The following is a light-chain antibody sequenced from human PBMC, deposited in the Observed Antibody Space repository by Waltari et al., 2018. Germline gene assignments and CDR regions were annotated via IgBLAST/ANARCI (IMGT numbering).Light chain of an antibody. CDR1: SSDVGGYNY. Sequence: QSALTQPASVSGSTGQSITISCTGTSSDVGGYNYVSWYQQNQGKAPKLIIYDVSMRPPGVSHHFSGSKSGNPSSLTISWLQAEDESDYYCSSYTSSSTLVLFGGGTKLTVL. J-gene: IGLJ2*01. CDR2: DVS. CDR3: SSYTSSSTLVL. V-gene: IGLV2-14*01.